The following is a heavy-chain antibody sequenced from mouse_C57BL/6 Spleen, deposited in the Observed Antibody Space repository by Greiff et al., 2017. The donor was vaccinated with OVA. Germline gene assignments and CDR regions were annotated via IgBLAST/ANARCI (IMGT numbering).Heavy chain of an antibody. Sequence: EVQLQQSGPELVKPGASVKMSCKASGYTFTDYNMHWVKQSHGKSLEWIGYINPNNGGTSYNQKFKGKATLTVNKSSSTAYMELRSLTSEDSAVYYCAIYFDYDLDYWGQGTTLTVSS. CDR3: AIYFDYDLDY. D-gene: IGHD2-4*01. CDR2: INPNNGGT. V-gene: IGHV1-22*01. CDR1: GYTFTDYN. J-gene: IGHJ2*01.